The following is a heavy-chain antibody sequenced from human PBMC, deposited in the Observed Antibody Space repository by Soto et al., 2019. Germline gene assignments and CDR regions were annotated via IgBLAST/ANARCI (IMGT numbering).Heavy chain of an antibody. J-gene: IGHJ4*02. D-gene: IGHD5-18*01. CDR3: ESSLLVGYGLEGESD. CDR1: GYTFTSYG. CDR2: ISAYNGNT. V-gene: IGHV1-18*01. Sequence: QVQLVQSGAEVKKPGASVKVSCKASGYTFTSYGISWVRQAPGQGLEWMGWISAYNGNTNYAQKHQGRVPTTTDTSASTAYRELRSLRSDDTAVYYCESSLLVGYGLEGESDWGQGTLVTVSS.